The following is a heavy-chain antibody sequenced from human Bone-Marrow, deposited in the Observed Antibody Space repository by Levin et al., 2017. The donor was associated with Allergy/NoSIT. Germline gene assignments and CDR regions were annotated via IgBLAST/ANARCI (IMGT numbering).Heavy chain of an antibody. D-gene: IGHD3-22*01. V-gene: IGHV3-9*01. CDR1: GFNFHDYA. CDR3: VKDRRGRYYDSRGFPDH. Sequence: SCAASGFNFHDYAMHWVRRGPGKGLEWISGISWNSGNIGYADSVRGRFTVSRDNSKNSLFLQMDSLRVDDTALYFCVKDRRGRYYDSRGFPDHWGQGTLVTVSS. J-gene: IGHJ5*02. CDR2: ISWNSGNI.